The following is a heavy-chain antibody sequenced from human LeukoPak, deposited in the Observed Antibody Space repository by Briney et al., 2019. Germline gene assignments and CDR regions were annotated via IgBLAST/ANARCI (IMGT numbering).Heavy chain of an antibody. CDR1: GFTFSDYY. J-gene: IGHJ4*02. Sequence: PGGSLRLSCAASGFTFSDYYMSWIRQAPGKGLEWVSYISSSGSTIYYADSAKGRFTISRDNAKNSLYLQMNSLRAEDTAAYYCARAYDSSGYYLDYWGQGTLVTVSS. CDR3: ARAYDSSGYYLDY. CDR2: ISSSGSTI. V-gene: IGHV3-11*01. D-gene: IGHD3-22*01.